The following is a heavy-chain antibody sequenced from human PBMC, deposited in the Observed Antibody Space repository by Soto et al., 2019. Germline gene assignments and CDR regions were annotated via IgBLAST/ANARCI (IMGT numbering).Heavy chain of an antibody. CDR3: ARESTVVVIEYGYCMDF. V-gene: IGHV3-48*02. J-gene: IGHJ6*02. CDR1: GFTFSSYS. CDR2: ISSSSSTI. Sequence: PGGSLRLSCAASGFTFSSYSMNWVRQAPGKGLEWVSYISSSSSTIYYADSVKGRFTISRDNAKNSLYLQMNSLRDEDTAVYYCARESTVVVIEYGYCMDFWGQGTTVTVSS. D-gene: IGHD3-22*01.